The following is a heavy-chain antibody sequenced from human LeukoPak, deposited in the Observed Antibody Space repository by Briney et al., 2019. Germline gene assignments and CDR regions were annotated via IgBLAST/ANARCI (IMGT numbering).Heavy chain of an antibody. Sequence: GGSLRLSYTHSGFNFGDYAMTWVRLAPGKGLDWLAVITTRPYGRTTEYAASVKGRFTISRDDSKSTAFLQMDSLKAEDTGTYLCGRVNGDYAWVHSNVDLCGRGTQVTVSS. D-gene: IGHD4-17*01. CDR3: GRVNGDYAWVHSNVDL. J-gene: IGHJ2*01. CDR1: GFNFGDYA. CDR2: ITTRPYGRTT. V-gene: IGHV3-49*04.